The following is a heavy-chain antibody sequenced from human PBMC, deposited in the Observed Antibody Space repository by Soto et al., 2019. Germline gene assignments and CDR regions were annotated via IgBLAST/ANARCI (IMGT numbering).Heavy chain of an antibody. D-gene: IGHD2-21*02. CDR3: ARTQPTGGDDFYSDY. J-gene: IGHJ4*02. CDR2: MFPADSET. Sequence: EVQLVQSGAEVKKPGESLKISCKVSGYSLTSYWIGWARQRPGEGLEWLGVMFPADSETRYRPSFEGQVTISADKTTGTAYLQWRSLRASDTAMYYCARTQPTGGDDFYSDYWGQGTQVTVSS. CDR1: GYSLTSYW. V-gene: IGHV5-51*01.